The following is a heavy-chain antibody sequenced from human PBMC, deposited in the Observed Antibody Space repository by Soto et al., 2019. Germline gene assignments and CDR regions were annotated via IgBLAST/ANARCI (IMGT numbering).Heavy chain of an antibody. V-gene: IGHV3-30-3*01. CDR3: ARNSILSGTTLPPPLDY. J-gene: IGHJ4*02. Sequence: QVQLVESGGGVVQPGRSLRLSCAASGFTFSSNAMHWVRQAPGKGLEWVAVMSDDGSNEYYADSVKGRFTISRANSQNTLYLQMNSLKAEDTAVYYCARNSILSGTTLPPPLDYWGQGTLVTVSS. CDR1: GFTFSSNA. CDR2: MSDDGSNE. D-gene: IGHD4-17*01.